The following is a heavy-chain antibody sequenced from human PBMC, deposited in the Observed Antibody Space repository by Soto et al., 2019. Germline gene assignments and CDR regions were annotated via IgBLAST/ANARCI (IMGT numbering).Heavy chain of an antibody. CDR2: IHPGDSDT. D-gene: IGHD6-13*01. V-gene: IGHV5-51*01. CDR3: ARHNRYSSTWFEGWFDP. J-gene: IGHJ5*02. CDR1: GYSFTSYW. Sequence: GESLKISCKGSGYSFTSYWISWVRQMPGRGPEWMGIIHPGDSDTRYSPFFQGQVTISADKSISTAYLQWSSLKASDTAMYYCARHNRYSSTWFEGWFDPWGQGTLVTVSS.